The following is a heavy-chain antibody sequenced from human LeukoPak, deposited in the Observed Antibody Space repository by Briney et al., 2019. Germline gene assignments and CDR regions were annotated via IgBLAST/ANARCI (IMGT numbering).Heavy chain of an antibody. Sequence: ASVKVSCKASGYTFTSYGISWVRQAPGQGLEWMGWISAYNGNPNYAQKLQGRVTMTTDTSTSTAYMELRSLRSDDTAVYYCARDTLYSDYYDSSGCHGWFDPWGQGTLVTVCS. CDR1: GYTFTSYG. V-gene: IGHV1-18*01. CDR2: ISAYNGNP. J-gene: IGHJ5*02. D-gene: IGHD3-22*01. CDR3: ARDTLYSDYYDSSGCHGWFDP.